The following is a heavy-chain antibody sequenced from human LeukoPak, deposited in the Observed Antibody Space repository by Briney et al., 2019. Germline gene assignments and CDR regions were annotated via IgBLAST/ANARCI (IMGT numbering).Heavy chain of an antibody. Sequence: GGSLRLSCAASGFTFSINWMTWVRQAPGKGLEWVANINHDGSEKYYVDSVKGRFTISRDNAKDSLYLQMNSLRAEDTAVYYCVRGLSGSYSYWGQGTLVTVSS. CDR2: INHDGSEK. CDR3: VRGLSGSYSY. V-gene: IGHV3-7*01. D-gene: IGHD3-10*01. J-gene: IGHJ4*02. CDR1: GFTFSINW.